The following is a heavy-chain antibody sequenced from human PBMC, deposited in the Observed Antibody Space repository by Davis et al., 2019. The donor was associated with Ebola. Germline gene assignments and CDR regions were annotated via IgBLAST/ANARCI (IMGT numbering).Heavy chain of an antibody. J-gene: IGHJ5*02. CDR2: IIPVVDTK. CDR1: GYTFTSYA. CDR3: ARGKWFDP. Sequence: AASVKVSCKASGYTFTSYAMNWVRQAPGQRLEWMGRIIPVVDTKDYAQKFQGRVTLTADKATNTAYMELSGLRFDDTAVYYCARGKWFDPWGQGTLVSVTS. V-gene: IGHV1-69*04.